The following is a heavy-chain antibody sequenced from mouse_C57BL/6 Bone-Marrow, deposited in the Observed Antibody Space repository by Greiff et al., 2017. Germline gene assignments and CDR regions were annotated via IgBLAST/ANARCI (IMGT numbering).Heavy chain of an antibody. Sequence: EVQRVESVAELVRPGASVKLSCTASGFNIKNTYMHWVKQRPEQGLEWIGRIDPANGNTKYAPKFQGKATITADTSSNTAYLQLSSLTSEDTAIYYCARRYYGSSYVRFAYWGQGTLVTVSA. CDR1: GFNIKNTY. CDR2: IDPANGNT. J-gene: IGHJ3*01. V-gene: IGHV14-3*01. D-gene: IGHD1-1*01. CDR3: ARRYYGSSYVRFAY.